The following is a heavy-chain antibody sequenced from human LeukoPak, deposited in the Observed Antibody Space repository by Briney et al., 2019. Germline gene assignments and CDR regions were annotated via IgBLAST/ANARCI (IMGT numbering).Heavy chain of an antibody. V-gene: IGHV4-4*02. CDR3: ARAGYGAARLFGY. CDR2: IYHSGSA. Sequence: PSGTLSLTCAVSGGSISSSNWWSWVRQPPGKGLEWIGEIYHSGSANYNPSLKSRVTISVDKSKNQFSLKLSSVTAADTAVYYCARAGYGAARLFGYWGQGTLVTVSS. D-gene: IGHD2-15*01. J-gene: IGHJ4*02. CDR1: GGSISSSNW.